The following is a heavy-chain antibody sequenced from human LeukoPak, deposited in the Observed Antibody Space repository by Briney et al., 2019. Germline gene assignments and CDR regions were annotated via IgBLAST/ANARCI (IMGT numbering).Heavy chain of an antibody. V-gene: IGHV4-34*01. Sequence: SETLSLTCAVYGGSFSGYHWSWIRQPPGKGLEWIGEINHSGSTNYNPSLKSRVTISVDTSKNQFSLKLSSVTAADTAVYYCARGRMIVVKMVLGYWFDPWGQGTLVTVSS. CDR1: GGSFSGYH. CDR3: ARGRMIVVKMVLGYWFDP. J-gene: IGHJ5*02. CDR2: INHSGST. D-gene: IGHD3-22*01.